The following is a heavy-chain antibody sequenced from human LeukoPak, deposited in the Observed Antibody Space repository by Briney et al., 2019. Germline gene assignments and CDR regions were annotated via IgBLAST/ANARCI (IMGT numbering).Heavy chain of an antibody. Sequence: PSETLSLTCTVSDDSISSVGYYWTWIRQYPGKGLEWIGYIHYSGSTYYNPSLKSRVTISVDTSKNHFSLRLSSVTAADTAVYYCASGNGYYYRYFDYWGQGTLVTVSS. CDR3: ASGNGYYYRYFDY. CDR2: IHYSGST. J-gene: IGHJ4*02. D-gene: IGHD3-22*01. CDR1: DDSISSVGYY. V-gene: IGHV4-31*03.